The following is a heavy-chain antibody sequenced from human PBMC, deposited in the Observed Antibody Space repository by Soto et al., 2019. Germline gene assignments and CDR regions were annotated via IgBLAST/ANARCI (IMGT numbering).Heavy chain of an antibody. CDR2: IIPIFGTA. V-gene: IGHV1-69*13. J-gene: IGHJ3*02. D-gene: IGHD3-3*01. Sequence: VRVSCKASGGTWSSYAISWVRQAPGQGLEWMGGIIPIFGTANYAQKFQGRVTITADESTSTAYMELSSLRSEDTAVYYCAKEYHDFWRVPEGHHAFDICGQGTMVTVSS. CDR3: AKEYHDFWRVPEGHHAFDI. CDR1: GGTWSSYA.